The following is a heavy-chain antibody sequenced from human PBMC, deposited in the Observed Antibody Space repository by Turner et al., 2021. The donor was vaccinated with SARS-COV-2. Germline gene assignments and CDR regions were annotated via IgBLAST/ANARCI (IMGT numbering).Heavy chain of an antibody. CDR3: ARGDSSSWLTY. CDR2: IYSGGTT. J-gene: IGHJ4*02. Sequence: EVQLVESGGGLVQPGGSLRPSCSASGFTVSSNYMSWVRQAPGKGLEWVSIIYSGGTTYYADSVKGRFTISRDNSKNTLYLQMNSLSAEDTAVYYCARGDSSSWLTYWGQGTLVTVSS. D-gene: IGHD6-13*01. V-gene: IGHV3-66*01. CDR1: GFTVSSNY.